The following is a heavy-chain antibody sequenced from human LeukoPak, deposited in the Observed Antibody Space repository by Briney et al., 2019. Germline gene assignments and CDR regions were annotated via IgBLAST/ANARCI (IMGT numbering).Heavy chain of an antibody. Sequence: ASVKVSCKASGYTFADYYIHWVRQAPGQGLEFMGCINPKSGDTNYAQKFQGRVTMTRDTSISTAYMEVSRLRFDDTAVYYCATRSWLDYWGQGTLVTVSS. CDR1: GYTFADYY. J-gene: IGHJ4*02. CDR3: ATRSWLDY. D-gene: IGHD6-13*01. V-gene: IGHV1-2*02. CDR2: INPKSGDT.